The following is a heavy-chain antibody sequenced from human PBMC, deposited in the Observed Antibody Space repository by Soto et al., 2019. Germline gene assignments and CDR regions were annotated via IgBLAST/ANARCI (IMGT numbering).Heavy chain of an antibody. CDR2: MSYDGSNK. CDR3: AREGGEDGYNNPYPFDI. Sequence: QVQLVESGGGVVQPGRSLRLSCAASGFTFSSYAMHWVRQTPGKGLEWVAVMSYDGSNKFFADSVKGRFTISRDNSKNTLYLQMNSLRAEDTAVYYCAREGGEDGYNNPYPFDIWGQGTMVTVSS. V-gene: IGHV3-30-3*01. D-gene: IGHD3-16*01. CDR1: GFTFSSYA. J-gene: IGHJ3*02.